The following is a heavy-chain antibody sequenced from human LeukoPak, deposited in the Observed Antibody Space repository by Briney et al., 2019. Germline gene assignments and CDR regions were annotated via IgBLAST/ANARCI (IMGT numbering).Heavy chain of an antibody. D-gene: IGHD3-22*01. CDR1: GYTFTSYG. V-gene: IGHV1-18*01. CDR3: ARDRGNYDSSDPLDY. CDR2: ISAYNGNT. J-gene: IGHJ4*02. Sequence: ASVKVSCKASGYTFTSYGISWVRQAPGQGLEWMGWISAYNGNTNYAQKLQGRVTMTTDTSTSTAYMELRSLRSDDTAVYYCARDRGNYDSSDPLDYWGQGTLVTVSS.